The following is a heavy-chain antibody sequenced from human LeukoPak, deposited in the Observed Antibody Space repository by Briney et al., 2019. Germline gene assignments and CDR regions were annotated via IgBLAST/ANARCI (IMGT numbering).Heavy chain of an antibody. CDR3: ARDTGEDWFDP. D-gene: IGHD1-1*01. CDR1: GYTFTGYY. J-gene: IGHJ5*02. V-gene: IGHV1-2*02. CDR2: INPKSDGT. Sequence: ASVKVSCKASGYTFTGYYIHWVRQAPGQGLEWMGWINPKSDGTNFAQKVQGRVTMTRDTSISTAYMELSRLKFDDTAVYYCARDTGEDWFDPWGQGTLVTVSS.